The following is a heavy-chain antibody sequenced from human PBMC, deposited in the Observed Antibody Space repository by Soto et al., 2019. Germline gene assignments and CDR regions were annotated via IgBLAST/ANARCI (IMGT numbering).Heavy chain of an antibody. CDR1: GFTFSSYA. CDR2: ISYDGSNK. V-gene: IGHV3-30-3*01. D-gene: IGHD1-26*01. J-gene: IGHJ6*02. CDR3: ARDLFWVGWELPNYYYGMDV. Sequence: GGSLRLSCAASGFTFSSYAMHWVRQAPGKGLEWVAVISYDGSNKYYADSVKGRFTISRDNSKNTLYLQMNSLRAEDTAVYYCARDLFWVGWELPNYYYGMDVWGQGTTVTVSS.